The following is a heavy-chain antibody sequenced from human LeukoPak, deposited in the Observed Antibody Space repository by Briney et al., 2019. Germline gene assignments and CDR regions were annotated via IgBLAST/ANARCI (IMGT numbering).Heavy chain of an antibody. V-gene: IGHV3-30*18. CDR2: MSYDGSNK. CDR3: AKEMGVAVAGSGQIDY. J-gene: IGHJ4*02. CDR1: GFTFSSYG. D-gene: IGHD6-19*01. Sequence: PGGSLRLSCAASGFTFSSYGMHWVRQAPGKGLEWVAVMSYDGSNKYYADSVKGRFTISRDNSKNTLYLQMNSLRAEDTAVYYCAKEMGVAVAGSGQIDYWGQGTLVTVSS.